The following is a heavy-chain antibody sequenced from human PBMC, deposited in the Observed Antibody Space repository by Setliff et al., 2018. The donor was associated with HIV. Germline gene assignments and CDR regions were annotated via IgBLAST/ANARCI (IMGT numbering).Heavy chain of an antibody. D-gene: IGHD3-3*01. CDR2: ISNSNSYI. CDR3: ARERITICGRGYCFDH. J-gene: IGHJ4*02. V-gene: IGHV3-21*01. Sequence: PGGSLRLSCAASGFTFSSYSMNWVRQAPGKGLEWVSSISNSNSYIYYGDSVKGRFTISRDNAKNTLYLQMNSLRVEDTAVYYCARERITICGRGYCFDHWGQGSLVTVSS. CDR1: GFTFSSYS.